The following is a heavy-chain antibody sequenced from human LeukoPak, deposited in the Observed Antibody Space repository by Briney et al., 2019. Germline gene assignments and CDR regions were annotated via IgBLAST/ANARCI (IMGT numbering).Heavy chain of an antibody. CDR2: INLDGSEI. CDR1: GFVFGHSW. CDR3: VRERGYSTFDY. V-gene: IGHV3-7*03. J-gene: IGHJ4*02. D-gene: IGHD3-22*01. Sequence: GGSLRLSCEASGFVFGHSWMSWVRQAPGKTLEWVAKINLDGSEINLLAPLTGRLTISRDNAKDSLYLQMNGLRADDTAVYFCVRERGYSTFDYLGQGTLVTVSS.